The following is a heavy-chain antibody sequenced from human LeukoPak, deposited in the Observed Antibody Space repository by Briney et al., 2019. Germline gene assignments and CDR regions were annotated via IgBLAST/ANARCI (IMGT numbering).Heavy chain of an antibody. V-gene: IGHV3-53*01. CDR2: IYSGGST. D-gene: IGHD3-22*01. Sequence: GGSLRLSCAASGFTVSSNYMSWVRQAPGKGLEWVSVIYSGGSTYYADSVKGRFTISRDNSKNTLYLQMNSLRAEDTAVYYCAREYYDARGSFDYWGQGTLVTVSS. CDR3: AREYYDARGSFDY. J-gene: IGHJ4*02. CDR1: GFTVSSNY.